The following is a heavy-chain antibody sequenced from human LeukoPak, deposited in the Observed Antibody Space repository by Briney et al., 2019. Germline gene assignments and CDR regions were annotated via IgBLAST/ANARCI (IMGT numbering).Heavy chain of an antibody. CDR2: IYPGDSDT. J-gene: IGHJ4*02. CDR1: GYSITNYW. CDR3: ALSNSGTNFYY. V-gene: IGHV5-51*01. D-gene: IGHD6-19*01. Sequence: GESLKISCKGSGYSITNYWIGWVRQMPGKGLEWMGIIYPGDSDTRYSPSFQGQVTISADKSISTAYLQWSSLKASDTALYYCALSNSGTNFYYWGQGTLVTVSS.